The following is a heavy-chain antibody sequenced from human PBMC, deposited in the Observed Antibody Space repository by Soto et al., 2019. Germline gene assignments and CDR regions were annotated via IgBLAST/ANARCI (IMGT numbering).Heavy chain of an antibody. D-gene: IGHD2-15*01. Sequence: QVQLQESGPGLVKPSQTLSLTCTVSGGSISSGDYYWSWIRQPPGKGLEWIGYIYYSGSTYYNPSLKSRVTISVDTSKNQFSLKLSSVTAADTAVYYCARGRIVVVVAATEYNWFDPWGQGTLVTVSS. J-gene: IGHJ5*02. CDR1: GGSISSGDYY. CDR2: IYYSGST. CDR3: ARGRIVVVVAATEYNWFDP. V-gene: IGHV4-30-4*01.